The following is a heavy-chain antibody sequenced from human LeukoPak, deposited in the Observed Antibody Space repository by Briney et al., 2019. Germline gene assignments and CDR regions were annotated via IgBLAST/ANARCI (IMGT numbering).Heavy chain of an antibody. Sequence: SETLSLTCTVSGGSISSGSYYWSWIRQPAGKGLEWIGRIYTSGSTNYNPSLESRVTISVDTSKNQFSLKLSSVTAADTAVYYCVTSTYSRGWYNWFDPWGQGTLVTVSS. V-gene: IGHV4-61*02. D-gene: IGHD6-19*01. CDR1: GGSISSGSYY. CDR3: VTSTYSRGWYNWFDP. CDR2: IYTSGST. J-gene: IGHJ5*02.